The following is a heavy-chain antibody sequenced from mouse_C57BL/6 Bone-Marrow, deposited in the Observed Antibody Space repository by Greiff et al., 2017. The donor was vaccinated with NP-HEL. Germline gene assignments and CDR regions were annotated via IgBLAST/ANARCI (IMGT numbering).Heavy chain of an antibody. CDR3: AREASITTVPFDY. Sequence: EVMLVESGGGLVKPGGSLKLSCAASGFTFSSYAMSWVRQTPEKRLEWVATISDGGSYTYYPDNVKGRFTISRDNAKNNLYLQMSHLKSEDTAMYYCAREASITTVPFDYWGQGTTLTVSS. CDR2: ISDGGSYT. V-gene: IGHV5-4*01. D-gene: IGHD1-1*01. CDR1: GFTFSSYA. J-gene: IGHJ2*01.